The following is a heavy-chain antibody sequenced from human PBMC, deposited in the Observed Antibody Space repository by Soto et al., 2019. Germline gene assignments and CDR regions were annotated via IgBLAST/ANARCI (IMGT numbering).Heavy chain of an antibody. CDR2: ISYDGSNK. V-gene: IGHV3-30*18. CDR1: GFTFSSYG. Sequence: GGSLRLSCAASGFTFSSYGMHWVRQAPGKGLEWVAVISYDGSNKYYADSVKGRFTISRDNSKNTLYLQMNSLRAEDTAVYYCAKSDDSSGWYYYYGMDVWGQGTTVTV. D-gene: IGHD6-19*01. CDR3: AKSDDSSGWYYYYGMDV. J-gene: IGHJ6*02.